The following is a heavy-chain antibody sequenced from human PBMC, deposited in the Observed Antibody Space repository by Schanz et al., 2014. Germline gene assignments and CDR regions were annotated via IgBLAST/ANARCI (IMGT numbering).Heavy chain of an antibody. CDR3: ARGRVLES. J-gene: IGHJ5*02. Sequence: EVQLVESGGGLVKPGGSLRLSCGVSGFTASSHSMNWVRQAPGKGLEWVSVIGVDGTTTYYADSVKGRFTISRDNAKNSLFLQMNSLRPEDTAVYYCARGRVLESWGQGTLVTVSS. CDR2: IGVDGTTT. CDR1: GFTASSHS. V-gene: IGHV3-21*02. D-gene: IGHD1-1*01.